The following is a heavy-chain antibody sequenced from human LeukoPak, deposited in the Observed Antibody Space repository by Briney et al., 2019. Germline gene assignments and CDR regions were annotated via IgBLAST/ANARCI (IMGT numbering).Heavy chain of an antibody. CDR2: MNPNSGNT. J-gene: IGHJ4*02. CDR1: GYTFTSYD. D-gene: IGHD3-22*01. V-gene: IGHV1-8*01. Sequence: GASVKVSCKASGYTFTSYDINWVRQTTGQGLEWMGWMNPNSGNTGYAQKFQGRVTMTRNTSISTAYMELSSLRSEDTAVYYCARGVPPRAYYYDSSGYLGYWGQGTLVTVSS. CDR3: ARGVPPRAYYYDSSGYLGY.